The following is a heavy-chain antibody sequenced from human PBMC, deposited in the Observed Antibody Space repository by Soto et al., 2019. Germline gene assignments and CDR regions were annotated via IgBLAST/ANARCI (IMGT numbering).Heavy chain of an antibody. CDR2: IIPIFGTV. CDR1: VGTFSSYA. Sequence: SVKLSCKASVGTFSSYAISWVRQAPGQGLEWMGGIIPIFGTVNYAQKFQGRVTITADESTSTAYKELNSLRSDDTAMYYCAREISCSYRYDYYSDGMDVWAQGSTVPGSS. D-gene: IGHD3-9*01. V-gene: IGHV1-69*13. J-gene: IGHJ6*02. CDR3: AREISCSYRYDYYSDGMDV.